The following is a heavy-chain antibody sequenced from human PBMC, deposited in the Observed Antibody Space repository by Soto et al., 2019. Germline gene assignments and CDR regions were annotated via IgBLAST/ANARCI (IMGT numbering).Heavy chain of an antibody. Sequence: GASVKVSCKASGGTLSRYAISWVRQAPGQRLEWMGGIIPIFGTANYAQKFQGRVTITADESTSTAYMELSSLRSEDTAVYYCARDPQGYYYDSSGSLDYWGQGTLVTVSS. D-gene: IGHD3-22*01. CDR2: IIPIFGTA. CDR3: ARDPQGYYYDSSGSLDY. V-gene: IGHV1-69*13. CDR1: GGTLSRYA. J-gene: IGHJ4*02.